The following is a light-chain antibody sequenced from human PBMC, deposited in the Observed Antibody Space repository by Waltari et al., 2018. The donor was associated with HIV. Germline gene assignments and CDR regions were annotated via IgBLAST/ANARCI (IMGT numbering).Light chain of an antibody. CDR1: QSVLYSSNNKNY. CDR3: QQYYSTLRT. Sequence: DIVMTQSPDSLAVSLGERATINCKSSQSVLYSSNNKNYLAWYQQKPGQPPKLLIYWASTRETWVPDRFSGSGSHTDFTLTISSLQAEDVAVYYCQQYYSTLRTFGQGTKVEIK. V-gene: IGKV4-1*01. J-gene: IGKJ1*01. CDR2: WAS.